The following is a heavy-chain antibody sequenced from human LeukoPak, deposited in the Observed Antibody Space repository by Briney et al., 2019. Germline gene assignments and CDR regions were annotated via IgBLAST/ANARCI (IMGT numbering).Heavy chain of an antibody. CDR2: ISAYNGNT. CDR1: GYTFTSYG. Sequence: ASVKVSCKASGYTFTSYGISWVRQAPGQGLEWMGWISAYNGNTNYAQKLQGRVTMTTDTSTSTAYMELRSLRPDDTAVYYCASFGIYYDSSGPAYGFDPWGQGTLVTVSS. D-gene: IGHD3-22*01. J-gene: IGHJ5*02. V-gene: IGHV1-18*01. CDR3: ASFGIYYDSSGPAYGFDP.